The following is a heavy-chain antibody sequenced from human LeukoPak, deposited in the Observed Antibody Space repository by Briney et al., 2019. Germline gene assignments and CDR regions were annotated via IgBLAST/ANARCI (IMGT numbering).Heavy chain of an antibody. CDR3: AKDMRASGRYTFDY. Sequence: GGSLRLSCAASGFNFSTYAMTWVRQAPGKGLEWVSGISGSGGNTYYADSVKGRFTISRDNSKNTLYLQMNSLRAEDTAVYSCAKDMRASGRYTFDYWGQGTLVTVSS. CDR1: GFNFSTYA. CDR2: ISGSGGNT. D-gene: IGHD6-19*01. V-gene: IGHV3-23*01. J-gene: IGHJ4*02.